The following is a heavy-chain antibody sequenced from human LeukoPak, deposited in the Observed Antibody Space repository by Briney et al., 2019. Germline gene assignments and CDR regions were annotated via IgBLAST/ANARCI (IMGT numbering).Heavy chain of an antibody. V-gene: IGHV3-30-3*01. Sequence: GRSLRLSCAASGFTFSNYVMHWVRQAPGKGLEWVAIISIDGSNKYYADSVRGRFTISRDNSKNTVFLQMSSLKPEDAAVYYCARVYYYYYGMDVWGQGTTVTVSS. CDR2: ISIDGSNK. CDR1: GFTFSNYV. CDR3: ARVYYYYYGMDV. J-gene: IGHJ6*02.